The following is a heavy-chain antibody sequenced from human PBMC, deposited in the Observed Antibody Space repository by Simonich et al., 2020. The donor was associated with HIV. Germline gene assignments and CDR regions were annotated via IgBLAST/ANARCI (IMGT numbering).Heavy chain of an antibody. CDR2: IKSDGTTT. D-gene: IGHD4-17*01. Sequence: EVQLVESGGGLVQSGGSLRLSCVASGVTFSNYWMHWVRQAPGKGLEWVYSIKSDGTTTIYADSGKGRFIISRDNAKNTLYLQMNSLRTEDTAVYFCYGAFDVWGQGTMVTVSS. J-gene: IGHJ3*01. V-gene: IGHV3-74*01. CDR3: YGAFDV. CDR1: GVTFSNYW.